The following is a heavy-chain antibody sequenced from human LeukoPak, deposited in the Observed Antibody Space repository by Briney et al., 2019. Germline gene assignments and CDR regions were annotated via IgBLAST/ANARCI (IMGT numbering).Heavy chain of an antibody. CDR1: GFTFSYYW. CDR3: GRLVEAGPAY. D-gene: IGHD6-13*01. V-gene: IGHV3-74*01. J-gene: IGHJ4*02. Sequence: QPGVSLRLSCAASGFTFSYYWMHWVRQAPGKGLVWVSRISGDGSITDCADSVKGRFTISRDNAKNTLYLQMNSLRAEDSAMYYCGRLVEAGPAYWGEGTLGTVSS. CDR2: ISGDGSIT.